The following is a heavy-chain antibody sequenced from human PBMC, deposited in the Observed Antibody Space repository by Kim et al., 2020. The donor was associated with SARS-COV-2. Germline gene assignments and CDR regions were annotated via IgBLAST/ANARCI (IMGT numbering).Heavy chain of an antibody. D-gene: IGHD5-18*01. V-gene: IGHV4-30-2*05. CDR3: ARVDSAMVPDY. CDR2: T. J-gene: IGHJ4*02. Sequence: TNYNPSLKSRVTMSVDTSKNQFSLNQRSLSAADTAVYYCARVDSAMVPDYWGQGTLVTVSS.